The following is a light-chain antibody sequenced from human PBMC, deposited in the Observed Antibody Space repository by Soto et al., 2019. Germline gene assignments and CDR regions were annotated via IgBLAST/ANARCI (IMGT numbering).Light chain of an antibody. J-gene: IGKJ1*01. CDR3: QQSNSITWT. Sequence: EIVMTQSPATLSVSPGERAILSCRASQSISINLAWYQQKPGQAPRLLIYAASNRATGVPARFSGSGSETDFTLTISSLQPEDFATYSCQQSNSITWTFGQGTKVDIK. CDR1: QSISIN. CDR2: AAS. V-gene: IGKV3-15*01.